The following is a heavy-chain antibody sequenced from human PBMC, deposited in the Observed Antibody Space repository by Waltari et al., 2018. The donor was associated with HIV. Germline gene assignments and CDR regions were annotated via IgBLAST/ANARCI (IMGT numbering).Heavy chain of an antibody. CDR1: GFTFSSHR. CDR2: ISSSSSYI. J-gene: IGHJ3*02. D-gene: IGHD1-26*01. Sequence: EVQLVESGGGRVKTGWSLRLSCAASGFTFSSHRIHWSRPAPGKGLEWVSSISSSSSYIYYADSVKGRFTISRDNAKNSLYLQMNSLRAEDTAVYYCARDRGRGSYPDAFDIWGQGTMVTVSS. V-gene: IGHV3-21*01. CDR3: ARDRGRGSYPDAFDI.